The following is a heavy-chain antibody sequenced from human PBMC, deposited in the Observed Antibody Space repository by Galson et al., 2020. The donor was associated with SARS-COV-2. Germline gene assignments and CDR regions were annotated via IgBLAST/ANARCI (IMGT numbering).Heavy chain of an antibody. D-gene: IGHD1-26*01. J-gene: IGHJ3*02. Sequence: GESLKISCKTSGPSFSNYYIHWVRQAPGQGLEWMGKINPGGDSANYAQKFQGRITMTRDTSTGTVYMELSGLGSADSAVYYCASIYSGSYRGAFDIWGQGTMVTVSS. CDR1: GPSFSNYY. V-gene: IGHV1-46*01. CDR2: INPGGDSA. CDR3: ASIYSGSYRGAFDI.